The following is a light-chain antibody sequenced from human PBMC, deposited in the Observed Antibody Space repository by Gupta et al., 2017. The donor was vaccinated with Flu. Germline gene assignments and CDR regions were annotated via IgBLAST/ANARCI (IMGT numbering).Light chain of an antibody. V-gene: IGLV2-14*01. Sequence: QSALTQPASVSGSPGQSITIFCTGTSSDIGGYNYVSWYQHHPGKAPKLLIYEVNKRPSGISSHFSGSKSGNTASLTISGLQAEDEADYYCCSYTTASSVVFGGGIKVTVL. CDR1: SSDIGGYNY. CDR3: CSYTTASSVV. J-gene: IGLJ2*01. CDR2: EVN.